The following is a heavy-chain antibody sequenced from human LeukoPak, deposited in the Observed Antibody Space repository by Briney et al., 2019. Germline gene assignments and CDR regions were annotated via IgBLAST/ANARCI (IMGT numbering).Heavy chain of an antibody. CDR2: INHSGST. V-gene: IGHV4-34*01. Sequence: PSETLSLTCAVYGGSFSGYYWSWIRQPPGKGLEWIGEINHSGSTNYNPSLKSRVTISVDTSKNQFSLKLSSVTAADTAVYYCARGPKSPLWFGEFTFDYWGQGTLVTVSS. D-gene: IGHD3-10*01. J-gene: IGHJ4*02. CDR3: ARGPKSPLWFGEFTFDY. CDR1: GGSFSGYY.